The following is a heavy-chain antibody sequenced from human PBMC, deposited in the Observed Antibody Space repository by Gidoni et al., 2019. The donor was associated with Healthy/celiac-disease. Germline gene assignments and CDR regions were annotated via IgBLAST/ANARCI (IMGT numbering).Heavy chain of an antibody. CDR2: ISGRGGSP. CDR3: AKKPDFFLSGY. V-gene: IGHV3-23*01. Sequence: EVQLLESGGGLVQPGGSLRLSCAASGFTFSSYAMSWVRQAPGKGLEWVSAISGRGGSPYYADSVKGRFTISRDNSKNTLYLQMNSLIAEDTAVCYCAKKPDFFLSGYWGQGTLVTVSS. D-gene: IGHD3-3*01. J-gene: IGHJ4*02. CDR1: GFTFSSYA.